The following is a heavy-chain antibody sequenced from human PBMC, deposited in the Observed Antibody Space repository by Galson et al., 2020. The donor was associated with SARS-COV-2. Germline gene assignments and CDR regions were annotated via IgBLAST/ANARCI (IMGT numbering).Heavy chain of an antibody. CDR3: ARHYDILTGYPHYPFDY. CDR1: GGSISSSSYY. D-gene: IGHD3-9*01. V-gene: IGHV4-39*01. CDR2: IYYSGST. Sequence: SETLSLTCTVSGGSISSSSYYWGWIRQPPGKGLEWIGSIYYSGSTYYNPSLKSRVTISVDTSKNQFSLKLSSVTAADTAVYYCARHYDILTGYPHYPFDYWGQGTLVTVSS. J-gene: IGHJ4*02.